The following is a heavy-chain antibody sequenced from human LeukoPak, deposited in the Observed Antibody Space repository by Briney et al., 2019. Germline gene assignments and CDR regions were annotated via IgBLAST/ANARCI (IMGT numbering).Heavy chain of an antibody. Sequence: SSVKVSCKASGGTFSSYAISWVRLAPGQGLEWMGGIIPIFGTANYAQKFQGRVTITADESTSTAYMELSSLRSEDTSVYYCARSCSSTSCYNTYYYNYYMDVLGKGTTVTVSS. CDR1: GGTFSSYA. V-gene: IGHV1-69*01. J-gene: IGHJ6*03. CDR3: ARSCSSTSCYNTYYYNYYMDV. CDR2: IIPIFGTA. D-gene: IGHD2-2*02.